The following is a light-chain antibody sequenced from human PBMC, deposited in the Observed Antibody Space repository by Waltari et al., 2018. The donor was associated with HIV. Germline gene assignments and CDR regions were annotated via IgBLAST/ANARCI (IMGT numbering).Light chain of an antibody. CDR2: EVT. CDR1: SSNGGSDDL. CDR3: CSCPRSGIRYV. Sequence: QSALTQPAPVSGSPGQSITISCTGTSSNGGSDDLVSWYQQHPGEAPKLIIYEVTKRPSGVSNRFSGSKSGNTASLTISGLQAEDEADYYCCSCPRSGIRYVFGTGTKVTVL. V-gene: IGLV2-23*02. J-gene: IGLJ1*01.